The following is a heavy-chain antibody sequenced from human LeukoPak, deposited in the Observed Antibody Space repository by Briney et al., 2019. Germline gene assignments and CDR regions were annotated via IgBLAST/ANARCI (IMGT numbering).Heavy chain of an antibody. V-gene: IGHV1-69*13. J-gene: IGHJ4*02. D-gene: IGHD1-26*01. Sequence: GASVKVSCKASGGTFSSYAISWVRQAPGQGLEWMGGIIPIFGTANYAQKFQGRVTITADESTSTAYMELSSLRSEDTAVYYCARGGSGSYLTDYWGQGTLVTVSS. CDR1: GGTFSSYA. CDR3: ARGGSGSYLTDY. CDR2: IIPIFGTA.